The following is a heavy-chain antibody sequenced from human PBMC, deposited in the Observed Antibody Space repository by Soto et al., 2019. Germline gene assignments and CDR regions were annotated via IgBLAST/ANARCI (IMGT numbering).Heavy chain of an antibody. CDR3: AREVVRVAGTRWFDP. J-gene: IGHJ5*02. D-gene: IGHD6-19*01. CDR1: GCTFTSYG. Sequence: ASVKVSCKASGCTFTSYGISWVRQAPGQGLEGMGWISAYNGNTNYAQKLQGRVTMTTDTSTSTAYMELRSLRSDDTAVYYCAREVVRVAGTRWFDPWGQGTLVTVSS. V-gene: IGHV1-18*01. CDR2: ISAYNGNT.